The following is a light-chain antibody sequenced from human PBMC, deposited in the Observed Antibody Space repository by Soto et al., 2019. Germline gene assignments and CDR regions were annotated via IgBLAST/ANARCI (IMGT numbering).Light chain of an antibody. V-gene: IGLV2-23*01. CDR1: SSDVGSYSL. CDR3: CSYAGTDTYV. Sequence: QSVLTQPASVSGSPGQSITISCTGTSSDVGSYSLVSWYQQHPGKAPKLMIYEGSKRPPGVSNRFSGSKSGNTASLTISGLQAEDEADYYCCSYAGTDTYVFGTGTKLTVL. CDR2: EGS. J-gene: IGLJ1*01.